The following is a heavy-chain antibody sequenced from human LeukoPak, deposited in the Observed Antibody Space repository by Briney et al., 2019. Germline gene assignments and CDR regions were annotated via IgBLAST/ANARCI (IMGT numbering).Heavy chain of an antibody. J-gene: IGHJ4*02. V-gene: IGHV1-69*05. CDR1: GGTFSSYA. CDR2: IIPIFGTA. CDR3: ARGRWSATTASYYLDF. Sequence: GASVKVSCEASGGTFSSYAISWVRQAPGQGLEWMGGIIPIFGTANYAQKFQGRVTITRDTSASTAYMELSSLTSEDTAVYYCARGRWSATTASYYLDFWGQGTLVTVSS. D-gene: IGHD5-24*01.